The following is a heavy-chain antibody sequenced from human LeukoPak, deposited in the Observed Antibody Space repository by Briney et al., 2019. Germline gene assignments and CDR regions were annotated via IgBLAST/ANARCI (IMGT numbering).Heavy chain of an antibody. J-gene: IGHJ4*02. D-gene: IGHD6-6*01. CDR3: ARGRGAARPVDY. V-gene: IGHV4-34*01. Sequence: PSETLSLTCAVYGGSFSGYYWSWIRQPPGKGLEWIGEINHSGSTNYNPSLKNRVTISVDTSKNQFSLKLSSVTAADTAVYYCARGRGAARPVDYWGQGTLVTVSS. CDR2: INHSGST. CDR1: GGSFSGYY.